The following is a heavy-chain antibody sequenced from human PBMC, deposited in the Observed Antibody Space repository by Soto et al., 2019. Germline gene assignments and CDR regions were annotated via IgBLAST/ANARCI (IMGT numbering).Heavy chain of an antibody. Sequence: QVQLQESRPGLVKPSGTLSLTCVVSGGSISSSNWWSWVRRPPGKGLEWIGEIYHRGSTNYNPSLKSRVTISVDKSMNQFSLKLSPVTAADTAVYYCARDSSHGMDVWGQGTTVTVSS. CDR1: GGSISSSNW. CDR2: IYHRGST. V-gene: IGHV4-4*02. CDR3: ARDSSHGMDV. D-gene: IGHD6-19*01. J-gene: IGHJ6*02.